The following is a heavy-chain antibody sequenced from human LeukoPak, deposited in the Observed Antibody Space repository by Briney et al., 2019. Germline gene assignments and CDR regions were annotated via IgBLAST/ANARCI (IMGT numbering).Heavy chain of an antibody. CDR2: INHSGST. Sequence: SETLSLTCAVYGGSFSGYYWSWIRQPPGKGLEWIGEINHSGSTNYNPSLKSRVAISVDTSKNQFSLKLSSVTAADTAVYYCARGIQLDYWGQGTLVTVSS. CDR1: GGSFSGYY. CDR3: ARGIQLDY. D-gene: IGHD5-18*01. J-gene: IGHJ4*02. V-gene: IGHV4-34*01.